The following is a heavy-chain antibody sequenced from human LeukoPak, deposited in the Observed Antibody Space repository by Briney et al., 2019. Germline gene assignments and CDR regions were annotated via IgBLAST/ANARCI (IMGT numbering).Heavy chain of an antibody. Sequence: PGGSLRLSCAASGFTVSNNYMSWVRRAAGKGLEWVALIYSAGGTYYAYSLKGRFTISRSNTKNTLHLQMNSLRAEDTAVYYCVRNSGELGAWGQGTLVTVSS. J-gene: IGHJ5*02. CDR3: VRNSGELGA. D-gene: IGHD2-21*01. V-gene: IGHV3-53*01. CDR2: IYSAGGT. CDR1: GFTVSNNY.